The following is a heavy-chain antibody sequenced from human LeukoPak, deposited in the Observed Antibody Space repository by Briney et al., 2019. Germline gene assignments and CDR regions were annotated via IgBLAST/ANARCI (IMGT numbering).Heavy chain of an antibody. CDR1: GYTFTGYY. CDR2: INPNSGGT. J-gene: IGHJ5*02. CDR3: ARVGYSSSWTGGDWFDP. D-gene: IGHD6-13*01. V-gene: IGHV1-2*02. Sequence: GASVNVSCKASGYTFTGYYMHWVRQAPGQGLEWMGWINPNSGGTNYAQKFQGRVTMTRDTSISTAYMELSRLRSDDTAVYYCARVGYSSSWTGGDWFDPWGQGTLVTVSS.